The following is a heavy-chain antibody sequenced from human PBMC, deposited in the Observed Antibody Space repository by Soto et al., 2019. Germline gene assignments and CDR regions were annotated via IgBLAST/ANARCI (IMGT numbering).Heavy chain of an antibody. J-gene: IGHJ6*04. CDR1: GYTFTSYY. CDR2: INPSGGST. V-gene: IGHV1-46*01. Sequence: ASVKVSCKASGYTFTSYYMHWVRQAPGQGLEWMGIINPSGGSTSYAQKFQGRVTMTRDTSTSTVYMELSSLRSEDTAVYYCARVRTPLMPTEPSYYYYGRDAGGKGTRVTVSS. CDR3: ARVRTPLMPTEPSYYYYGRDA. D-gene: IGHD2-8*01.